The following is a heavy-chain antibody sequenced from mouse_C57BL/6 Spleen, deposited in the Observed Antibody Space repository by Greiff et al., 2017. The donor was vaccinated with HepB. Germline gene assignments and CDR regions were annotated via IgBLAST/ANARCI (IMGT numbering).Heavy chain of an antibody. CDR3: TRGDRGVDY. CDR2: IDPETGGT. J-gene: IGHJ2*01. CDR1: GYTFTDYE. V-gene: IGHV1-15*01. Sequence: QVQLQQSGAELVRPGASVTLSCKASGYTFTDYEMHWVKQTPVHGLEWIGAIDPETGGTAYNQKFKGKAILTADKSSSTAYMELRSLTSEDSAVYYCTRGDRGVDYWGQGTTLTVSS. D-gene: IGHD3-3*01.